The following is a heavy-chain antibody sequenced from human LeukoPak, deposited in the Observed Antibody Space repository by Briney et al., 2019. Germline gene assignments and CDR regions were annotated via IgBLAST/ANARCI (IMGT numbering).Heavy chain of an antibody. V-gene: IGHV3-66*01. CDR3: ARGPGWNYFDY. Sequence: PGGSLRLSCAVSGFTVSIYYMTWVRQAPGKGLEWVSFIYRDGSANYTDSVKGRFTISRDNSKNTVYLQMNSLRAEDTAVYYCARGPGWNYFDYWGQGTVVTVSS. D-gene: IGHD2-15*01. CDR1: GFTVSIYY. J-gene: IGHJ4*02. CDR2: IYRDGSA.